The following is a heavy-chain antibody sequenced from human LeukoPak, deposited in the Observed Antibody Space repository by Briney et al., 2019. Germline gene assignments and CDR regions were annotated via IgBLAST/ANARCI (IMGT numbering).Heavy chain of an antibody. D-gene: IGHD3-22*01. Sequence: GGSLRLSCEASGFXFSSYAMSWVRQAPGKGLEWVSAISGSGGSTYYTDSVEGRFTISRDNSKNTLYLQMNSLRAEDTAVYYCAKGYYYDSSGYYVAFDIWGQGTMFTVSS. CDR2: ISGSGGST. J-gene: IGHJ3*02. CDR3: AKGYYYDSSGYYVAFDI. V-gene: IGHV3-23*01. CDR1: GFXFSSYA.